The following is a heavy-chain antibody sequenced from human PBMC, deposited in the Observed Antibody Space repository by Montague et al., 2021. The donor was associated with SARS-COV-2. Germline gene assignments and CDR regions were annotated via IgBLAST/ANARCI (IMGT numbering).Heavy chain of an antibody. V-gene: IGHV4-59*01. Sequence: SETLSLTCTVSGGSISSYYWSWIRQPPGKGLEWIGYIYYSGSTXXXPSXKGRVTISVDPSKNQFSLKLSSVTAADTAVYYCARGSGWMGNAFDIWGQGTMVTVSS. CDR2: IYYSGST. J-gene: IGHJ3*02. CDR3: ARGSGWMGNAFDI. D-gene: IGHD6-19*01. CDR1: GGSISSYY.